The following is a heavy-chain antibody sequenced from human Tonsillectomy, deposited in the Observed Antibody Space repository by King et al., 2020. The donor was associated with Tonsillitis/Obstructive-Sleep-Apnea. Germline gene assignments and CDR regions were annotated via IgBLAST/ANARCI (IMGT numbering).Heavy chain of an antibody. CDR1: GYTFTGYY. D-gene: IGHD6-19*01. V-gene: IGHV1-2*05. CDR3: AREVAGILDYFDY. J-gene: IGHJ4*02. CDR2: INPNSGST. Sequence: QLVQSGAEVKKPGASVKVSCKASGYTFTGYYMHWVRQAPGQGLEWMGRINPNSGSTNYAQKFQGRVTMTRDTSISTAYMELSRLRSDDTVVYYCAREVAGILDYFDYWGQGTLVTVSS.